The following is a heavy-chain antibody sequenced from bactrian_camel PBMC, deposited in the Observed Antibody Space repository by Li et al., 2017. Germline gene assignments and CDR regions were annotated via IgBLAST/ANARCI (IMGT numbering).Heavy chain of an antibody. J-gene: IGHJ6*01. CDR3: AADYGYLYSPFGY. Sequence: HVQLVESGGGSVQAGGSLKLSCSASGYAFSICGMGWYRQAPGEERELVSTISSDGTTSYADSVKGRFIISKDNAKNTVNLRMNSLIPEDTAVYYCAADYGYLYSPFGYWGQGTQVTVS. D-gene: IGHD1*01. V-gene: IGHV3S53*01. CDR2: ISSDGTT. CDR1: GYAFSICG.